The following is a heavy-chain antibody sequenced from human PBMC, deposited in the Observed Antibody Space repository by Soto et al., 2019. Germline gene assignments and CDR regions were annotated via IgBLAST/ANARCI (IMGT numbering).Heavy chain of an antibody. D-gene: IGHD5-18*01. Sequence: SETLSLTCTVSGGSVTSDEDYWTWIRRSPGKGLEWIGYISNSGSTGYNPSLKTRLSMSVDRSKNQFTPRLTSVTAADTAVYFCATESGSTYGYFDHWGQGTQVTVSS. CDR2: ISNSGST. V-gene: IGHV4-30-4*01. CDR1: GGSVTSDEDY. J-gene: IGHJ4*02. CDR3: ATESGSTYGYFDH.